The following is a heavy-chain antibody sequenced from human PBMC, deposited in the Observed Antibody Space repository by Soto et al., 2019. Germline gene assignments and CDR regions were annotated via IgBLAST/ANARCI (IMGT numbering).Heavy chain of an antibody. D-gene: IGHD5-12*01. CDR1: GGTFSSYW. CDR3: ASGGGGYGYYFDY. CDR2: IYPGDSDT. V-gene: IGHV5-51*01. J-gene: IGHJ4*02. Sequence: KVSCKASGGTFSSYWIGWVRQMPGKGLEWMGIIYPGDSDTRYSPSFQGQVTISADKSISTAYLQWSSLKASDTAMYYCASGGGGYGYYFDYWGQGTLVTVSS.